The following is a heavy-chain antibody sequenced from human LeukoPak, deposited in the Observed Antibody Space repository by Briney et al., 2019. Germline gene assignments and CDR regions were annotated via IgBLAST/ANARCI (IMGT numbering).Heavy chain of an antibody. CDR3: ATSLGYCSGGSCPPSY. CDR2: ISGGGGST. J-gene: IGHJ4*02. V-gene: IGHV3-23*01. Sequence: PGGSLRLSCAASGFTFSSYAMSWVRQAPGKGLEWVSAISGGGGSTYHADSVKGRFTISRDNSKNTLYLQMNSLRAEDTAVYYCATSLGYCSGGSCPPSYWGQGSLVTVSS. D-gene: IGHD2-15*01. CDR1: GFTFSSYA.